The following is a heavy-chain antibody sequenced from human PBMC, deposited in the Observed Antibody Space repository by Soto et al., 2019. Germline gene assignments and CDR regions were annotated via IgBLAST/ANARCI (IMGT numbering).Heavy chain of an antibody. J-gene: IGHJ6*02. Sequence: GGSLRLSCAASGFTFSSYAMHWVRQAPGKGLEWVAVISYDGSNKYYADSVKGRFTISRDNSKNTLYLQMNSLRAEDTAVYYCARDRGGYSYGTLNYYYYYGMDVWGQGTTVTVSS. CDR1: GFTFSSYA. D-gene: IGHD5-18*01. CDR2: ISYDGSNK. CDR3: ARDRGGYSYGTLNYYYYYGMDV. V-gene: IGHV3-30-3*01.